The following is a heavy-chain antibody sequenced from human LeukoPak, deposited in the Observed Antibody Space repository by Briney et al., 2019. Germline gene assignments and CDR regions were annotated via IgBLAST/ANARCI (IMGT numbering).Heavy chain of an antibody. V-gene: IGHV4-59*01. CDR2: IYYSGST. CDR3: ARVYSSSWYYFDY. CDR1: GGSISSYY. Sequence: SETLSLTCTVSGGSISSYYWSWIRQPPGKGLEWIGHIYYSGSTSYNPSLKSRVTISVDTSKNQFSLKLSSVTAADTAVYYCARVYSSSWYYFDYWGQGTLVTVSS. J-gene: IGHJ4*02. D-gene: IGHD6-13*01.